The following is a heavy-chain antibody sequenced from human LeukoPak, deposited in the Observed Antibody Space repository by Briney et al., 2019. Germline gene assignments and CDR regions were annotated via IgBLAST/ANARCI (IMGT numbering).Heavy chain of an antibody. V-gene: IGHV3-30*04. CDR3: AGGYSSSWYGSHNWFDP. Sequence: GGSLRLSCAASGFTFSSYAMHWVRQAPGKGLEWVAVISYDGSNKYYADSVKGRFTISRDNSKNTLYLQMNSLRAEDTAVYYCAGGYSSSWYGSHNWFDPWGQGTLVTVSS. D-gene: IGHD6-13*01. J-gene: IGHJ5*02. CDR1: GFTFSSYA. CDR2: ISYDGSNK.